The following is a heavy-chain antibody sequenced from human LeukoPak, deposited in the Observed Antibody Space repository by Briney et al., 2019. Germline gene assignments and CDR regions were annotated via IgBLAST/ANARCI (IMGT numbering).Heavy chain of an antibody. CDR2: IGAYAARA. CDR1: GFTVSSNY. J-gene: IGHJ5*01. CDR3: AKDPLGGGSSLINWFDS. D-gene: IGHD1-26*01. Sequence: GGSLRLSCAASGFTVSSNYMSWVRQAPGKGLEWVSTIGAYAARAYYADSVKGWFTTSRENSKSTLSLQMNSLRAEDTALYYCAKDPLGGGSSLINWFDSWGQGVWVTVSS. V-gene: IGHV3-23*01.